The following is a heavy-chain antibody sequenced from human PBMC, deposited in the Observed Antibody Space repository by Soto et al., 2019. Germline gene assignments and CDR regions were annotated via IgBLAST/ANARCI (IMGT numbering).Heavy chain of an antibody. CDR1: GGSISSRRYY. CDR3: GRHSRDGYSRGGSGIHDS. V-gene: IGHV4-39*01. D-gene: IGHD3-10*01. J-gene: IGHJ4*02. CDR2: LYFGGST. Sequence: SETLSLTCTVFGGSISSRRYYWDWIRQPPGKGLEWIGNLYFGGSTYYNPSLRSRVSISIDTSNNQFSLELSSVTAADTAVYFCGRHSRDGYSRGGSGIHDSWGPGTLVTVSS.